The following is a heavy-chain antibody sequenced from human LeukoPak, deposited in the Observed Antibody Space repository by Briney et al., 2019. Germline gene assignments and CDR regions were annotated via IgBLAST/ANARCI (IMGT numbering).Heavy chain of an antibody. Sequence: SETLSLTCTVSGGSISSYYWGWIRQPPGKGLEWIGSIYDSGSTYYNPSLKSRVTISVDTSKNQFSLKLSSVTAADTAVYYCASYTAGGGGLDYWGQGTLVTVSS. CDR2: IYDSGST. CDR1: GGSISSYY. CDR3: ASYTAGGGGLDY. V-gene: IGHV4-39*01. J-gene: IGHJ4*02. D-gene: IGHD5-18*01.